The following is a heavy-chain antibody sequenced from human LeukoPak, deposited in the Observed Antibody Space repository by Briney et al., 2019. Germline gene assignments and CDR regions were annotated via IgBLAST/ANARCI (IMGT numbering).Heavy chain of an antibody. CDR1: GVSISSYY. CDR2: IYYSGST. CDR3: ARARAPPGYYMDV. V-gene: IGHV4-59*01. J-gene: IGHJ6*03. Sequence: SETLSLTCTVSGVSISSYYWSWIRQPPGKGLEWIGYIYYSGSTNYNPSLKSRVTISVDTSKNQFSLKLSSVTAADTAVYYCARARAPPGYYMDVWGKGTTVTVSS.